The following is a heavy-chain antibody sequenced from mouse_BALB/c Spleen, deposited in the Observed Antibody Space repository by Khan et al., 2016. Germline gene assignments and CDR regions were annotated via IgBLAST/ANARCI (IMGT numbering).Heavy chain of an antibody. CDR3: TRTDF. Sequence: QVQLQQSGAELMKPGASVKISCKATGYTFSSYWIEWIKQRPGHGLEWIGAILPKSGDTNYNEKLKGKATFTADPSFNTAYMQLSSLTSEDSAVYYCTRTDFWGQGTTLTVSS. J-gene: IGHJ2*01. V-gene: IGHV1-9*01. CDR1: GYTFSSYW. CDR2: ILPKSGDT.